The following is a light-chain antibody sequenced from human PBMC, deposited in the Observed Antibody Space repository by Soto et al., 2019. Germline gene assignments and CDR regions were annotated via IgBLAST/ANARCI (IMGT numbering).Light chain of an antibody. CDR3: GTWDSSLSAVV. CDR2: DNN. Sequence: QSVLTQPPSVSAAPGQKVTISCSGSSSNIGNNYVSWYQQLPGTAPKLLIYDNNKRPSGIPDRFSGSQSGTSATLGITGLPTGDEADYYCGTWDSSLSAVVFGGGTKLTVL. J-gene: IGLJ2*01. V-gene: IGLV1-51*01. CDR1: SSNIGNNY.